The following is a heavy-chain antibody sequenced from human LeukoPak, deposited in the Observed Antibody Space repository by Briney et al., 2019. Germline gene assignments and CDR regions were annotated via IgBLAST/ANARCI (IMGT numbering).Heavy chain of an antibody. CDR3: ARYGSSSWYSYYFDC. CDR1: GGSISSYY. D-gene: IGHD6-13*01. Sequence: PSETLSLTCTVSGGSISSYYWSWIRQPPGKGLEWIGYIYYSGSTNYNPSLKSRVTISVDTSKNQFSLKLSSVTAADTAVYYCARYGSSSWYSYYFDCWGQGTLVTVSS. CDR2: IYYSGST. V-gene: IGHV4-59*01. J-gene: IGHJ4*02.